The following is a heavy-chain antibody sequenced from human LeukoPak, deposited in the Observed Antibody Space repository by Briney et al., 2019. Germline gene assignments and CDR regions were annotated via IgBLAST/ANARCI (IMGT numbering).Heavy chain of an antibody. V-gene: IGHV3-30*02. J-gene: IGHJ4*02. D-gene: IGHD6-6*01. Sequence: GGPLRLSCAASGFTFSSYGMHWVRQAPAKGLEWVAFIRYDGSNKYYADSVKGRFTISRDNSKNTLYLQMNSLRAEDTAVYYCAKVGSSAFDYWGQGTLVTVSS. CDR1: GFTFSSYG. CDR3: AKVGSSAFDY. CDR2: IRYDGSNK.